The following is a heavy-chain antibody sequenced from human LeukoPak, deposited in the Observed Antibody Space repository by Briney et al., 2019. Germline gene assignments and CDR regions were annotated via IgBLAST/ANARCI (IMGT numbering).Heavy chain of an antibody. D-gene: IGHD5-18*01. CDR2: ISSSGSTI. CDR1: GFIFSDYY. V-gene: IGHV3-11*01. J-gene: IGHJ6*02. CDR3: ARGYTDLGGDYAMDV. Sequence: GGSLRLSCAASGFIFSDYYMTWIRQAPGKGLEWVSYISSSGSTISYADSVQGRFTISRDNAKNSLSLQMNSLRAADTAVYHCARGYTDLGGDYAMDVWGQGTTVTVSS.